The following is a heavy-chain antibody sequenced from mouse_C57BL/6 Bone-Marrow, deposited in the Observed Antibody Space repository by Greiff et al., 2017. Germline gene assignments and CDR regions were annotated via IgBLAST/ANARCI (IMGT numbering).Heavy chain of an antibody. V-gene: IGHV1-26*01. CDR1: GYTFTDYY. J-gene: IGHJ4*01. CDR2: INPNNGGT. D-gene: IGHD2-1*01. Sequence: EVKLVESGPELVKPGASVKISCKASGYTFTDYYMNWVKQSHGKSLEWIGDINPNNGGTSYNQKFKGKATLTVDKSSSTAYMELRRLTSEDSAVYYCARDYGNLYYAMDYWGQGTSVTVSS. CDR3: ARDYGNLYYAMDY.